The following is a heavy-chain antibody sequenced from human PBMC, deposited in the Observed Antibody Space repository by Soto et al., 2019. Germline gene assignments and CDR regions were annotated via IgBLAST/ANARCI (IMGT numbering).Heavy chain of an antibody. V-gene: IGHV3-23*01. D-gene: IGHD3-22*01. CDR1: GFTFSGYA. CDR3: SKGQSSGAFRFFFAY. Sequence: GGSLRLSCATSGFTFSGYAMTWVRQAPGKGLNWVSAITSGGDTFFADSVKCRFTISRDHSKNTFYLQMNSLTAEDTAVYYCSKGQSSGAFRFFFAYWGQGTLVTVSS. J-gene: IGHJ4*02. CDR2: ITSGGDT.